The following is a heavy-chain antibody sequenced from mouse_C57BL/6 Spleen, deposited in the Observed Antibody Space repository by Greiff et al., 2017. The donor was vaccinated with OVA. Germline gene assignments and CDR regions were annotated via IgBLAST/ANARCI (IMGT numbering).Heavy chain of an antibody. D-gene: IGHD2-4*01. CDR2: IDPSDSYT. CDR1: GYTFTSYW. V-gene: IGHV1-50*01. J-gene: IGHJ3*01. CDR3: AGRGDYAWFAY. Sequence: QVQLQQPGAELVKPGASVKLSCKASGYTFTSYWMQWVKQRPGQGLEWIGEIDPSDSYTNYNQKFKGKATLTVDTSSSTAYMQLSSLTSEDSAVYYCAGRGDYAWFAYWGQGTLVTVSA.